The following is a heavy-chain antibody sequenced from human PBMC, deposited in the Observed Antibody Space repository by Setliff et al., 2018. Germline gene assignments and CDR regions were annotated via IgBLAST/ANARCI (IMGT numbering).Heavy chain of an antibody. V-gene: IGHV1-18*01. CDR2: ISAYNGNT. CDR3: GRVDAELILGNYIDY. Sequence: ASVKVSCKDSGYTFSTYGISWVRQAPGQGLEWMGWISAYNGNTKFVQKFQGRVAMTTDTSTSTAFMELRSLRPDDTAFYYCGRVDAELILGNYIDYWGQGTLVTVSS. D-gene: IGHD2-15*01. J-gene: IGHJ4*02. CDR1: GYTFSTYG.